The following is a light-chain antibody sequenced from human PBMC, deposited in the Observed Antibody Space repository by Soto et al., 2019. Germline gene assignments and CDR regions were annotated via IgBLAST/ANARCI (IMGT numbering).Light chain of an antibody. CDR2: AAS. CDR3: QQGSFTLT. Sequence: DIQMTQSPSSLSASVGDRVTITCRASQSISTYLNWYQQKLRKAPKLLISAASSLQGGVPSRFSGSGSGTDFTLTISSLQPEDFATYYCQQGSFTLTFGGGTKVDIK. CDR1: QSISTY. V-gene: IGKV1-39*01. J-gene: IGKJ4*01.